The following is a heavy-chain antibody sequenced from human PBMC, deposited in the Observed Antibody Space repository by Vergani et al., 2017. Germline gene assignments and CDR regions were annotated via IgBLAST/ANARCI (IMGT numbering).Heavy chain of an antibody. Sequence: EVQLVESGGGLVKPGGSLRLSCAASGFTFSSYSMNWVRQAPGKGLEWVSSISSSSSYIYYADSVKGRFTISRDNAKNSLYLQINSLRAEDTSVYYCARSLGVVPSAGDYWGQGTLVTVSS. J-gene: IGHJ4*02. CDR3: ARSLGVVPSAGDY. CDR2: ISSSSSYI. CDR1: GFTFSSYS. V-gene: IGHV3-21*01. D-gene: IGHD2-2*01.